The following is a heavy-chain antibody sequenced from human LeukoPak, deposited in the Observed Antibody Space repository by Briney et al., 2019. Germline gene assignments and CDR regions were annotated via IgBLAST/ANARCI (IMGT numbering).Heavy chain of an antibody. V-gene: IGHV5-51*01. CDR1: GYSFYTNW. Sequence: GESLKISCKGSGYSFYTNWIGWVRQMPGRGLEWMGIIFPGDSDTRYNPSFQGQVTISADKSISTAYLQWSSPKASDTAMYFCARRGGSLNYFDHWGQGTLVTVSS. CDR2: IFPGDSDT. CDR3: ARRGGSLNYFDH. D-gene: IGHD1-26*01. J-gene: IGHJ4*02.